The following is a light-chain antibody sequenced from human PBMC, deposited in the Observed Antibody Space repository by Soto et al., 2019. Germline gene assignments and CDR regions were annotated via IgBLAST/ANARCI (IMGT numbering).Light chain of an antibody. V-gene: IGLV2-14*01. CDR2: EVS. Sequence: QSVLTQPASVSGSPGQSITISCTGTSSDVGSYDYVSWYQQHPGKVPKLLIYEVSDRPSGVSNRFSGSKSGNTASLTISGLQAEDEADYYGSSYSSSNTLVVFGGGTKLTVL. CDR1: SSDVGSYDY. J-gene: IGLJ2*01. CDR3: SSYSSSNTLVV.